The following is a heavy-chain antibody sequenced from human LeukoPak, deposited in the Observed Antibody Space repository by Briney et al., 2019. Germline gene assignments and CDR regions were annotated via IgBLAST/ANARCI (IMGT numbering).Heavy chain of an antibody. D-gene: IGHD3-9*01. Sequence: GASVKVSCKASGGTFSSYAISWVRQAPGQGLEWMGGIIPIFGTANYAQKFQGRVTITADESTSTAYMELSSLRSEDTAVYYCARERRITISFDYWGQGTLVTVSS. J-gene: IGHJ4*02. CDR2: IIPIFGTA. CDR3: ARERRITISFDY. V-gene: IGHV1-69*13. CDR1: GGTFSSYA.